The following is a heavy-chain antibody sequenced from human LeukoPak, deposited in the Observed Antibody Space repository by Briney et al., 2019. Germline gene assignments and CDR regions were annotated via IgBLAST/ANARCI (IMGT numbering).Heavy chain of an antibody. CDR1: GYTFTGYY. CDR3: ARDGALTGYPAGGDY. CDR2: INPNSGGT. Sequence: ASVKVSCKASGYTFTGYYMHWVRQAPGQGLEWMGWINPNSGGTNYAQKFQGWVTMTRDTSISTAYMELSRLRSDDTAVYHCARDGALTGYPAGGDYWGQGTLVTVSS. V-gene: IGHV1-2*04. D-gene: IGHD3-9*01. J-gene: IGHJ4*02.